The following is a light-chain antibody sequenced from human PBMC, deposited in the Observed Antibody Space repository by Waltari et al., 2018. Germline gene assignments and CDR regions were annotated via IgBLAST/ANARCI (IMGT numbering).Light chain of an antibody. V-gene: IGKV1-9*01. Sequence: DIQLTQSPSFLSASVGDRVTITCRARQGISTYLAWYQQKPGKAPKLLIYAASTLQSGVPSRFSGSGSGTEFTLTISSLQPEDFAIYYCQQLNNYLWTFGQGTEVEIK. CDR3: QQLNNYLWT. CDR1: QGISTY. CDR2: AAS. J-gene: IGKJ1*01.